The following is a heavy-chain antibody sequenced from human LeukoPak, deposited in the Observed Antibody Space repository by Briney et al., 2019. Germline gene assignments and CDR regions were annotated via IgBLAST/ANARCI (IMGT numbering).Heavy chain of an antibody. Sequence: PSETLSLTCAVYGGSFSGYYWSWIRQPPGKGLEWIGEINHSGSTNYNPSLKSRVTISVDTSKNQFSLKLSSVTAADTAVYYCARNPRRWELRGPFDYWGQGTLVTVSS. J-gene: IGHJ4*02. CDR2: INHSGST. CDR3: ARNPRRWELRGPFDY. V-gene: IGHV4-34*01. CDR1: GGSFSGYY. D-gene: IGHD1-26*01.